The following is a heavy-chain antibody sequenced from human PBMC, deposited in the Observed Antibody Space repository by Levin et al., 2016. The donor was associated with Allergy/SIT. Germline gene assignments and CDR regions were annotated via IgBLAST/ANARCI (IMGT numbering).Heavy chain of an antibody. CDR3: ARLIYYYGSGSYYNDYYYFDY. CDR1: GGSISRTIHY. CDR2: IYYNGSS. V-gene: IGHV4-39*01. D-gene: IGHD3-10*01. Sequence: GSLRLSCTVSGGSISRTIHYWGWIRQPPGKGLEWIGSIYYNGSSYYNPSLKSRVTISVDTSKNQFSLKLSSVTAADTAVYYCARLIYYYGSGSYYNDYYYFDYWGQGTLVTVSS. J-gene: IGHJ4*02.